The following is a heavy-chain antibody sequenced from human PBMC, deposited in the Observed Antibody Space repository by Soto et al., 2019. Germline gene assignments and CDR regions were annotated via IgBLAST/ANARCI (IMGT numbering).Heavy chain of an antibody. CDR3: SSSGWYVPAFGAFDI. CDR2: IYWDDDK. CDR1: GFSLSTSGVG. J-gene: IGHJ3*02. D-gene: IGHD6-19*01. V-gene: IGHV2-5*02. Sequence: QITLKESGPTLVKPTQTLTLTCTFSGFSLSTSGVGVGWIRQPPGKALEWLALIYWDDDKRYSPSLKSRLTITKDTSKNQMVLTMTNMDPVDTATYYSSSSGWYVPAFGAFDIWGQGTMVTVSS.